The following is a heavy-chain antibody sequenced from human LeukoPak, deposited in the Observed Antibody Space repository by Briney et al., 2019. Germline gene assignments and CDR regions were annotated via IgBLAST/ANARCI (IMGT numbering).Heavy chain of an antibody. V-gene: IGHV3-30*04. CDR1: GFTFSSYA. J-gene: IGHJ4*02. Sequence: PGRSLRLSCAASGFTFSSYAMHWVRQAPGKGLEWVAVISYDGSNKYYADSVKGRFTISRDNSKNTLYLQMNSVRAEDTAVYYCARDKKKVAPDYWGQGTLVTVSS. CDR3: ARDKKKVAPDY. CDR2: ISYDGSNK. D-gene: IGHD2-15*01.